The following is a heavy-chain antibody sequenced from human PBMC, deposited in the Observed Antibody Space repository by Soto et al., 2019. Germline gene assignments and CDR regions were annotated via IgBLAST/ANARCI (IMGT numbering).Heavy chain of an antibody. D-gene: IGHD6-6*01. Sequence: QVQLVQSGAEVKKPGSSVKVSGKASGGTFSSYAISWVRQAPGQGLEWMGGIIPIFGTANYAQKFQGRVTITADKSTSTAYMELSSLRSEDTAVYYCARNRIAARDYYYYGMDVWGQGTTVTVSS. V-gene: IGHV1-69*06. CDR1: GGTFSSYA. J-gene: IGHJ6*02. CDR3: ARNRIAARDYYYYGMDV. CDR2: IIPIFGTA.